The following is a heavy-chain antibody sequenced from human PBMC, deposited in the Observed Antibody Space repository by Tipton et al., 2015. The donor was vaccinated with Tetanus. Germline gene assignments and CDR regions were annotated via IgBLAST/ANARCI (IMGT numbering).Heavy chain of an antibody. D-gene: IGHD3-22*01. CDR3: ARDRGDYIYYGMDV. Sequence: QLVQSGAELKKPRASVEVSCTASGYTFTGYYMYWVRQAPGQGFEWVGWIDPNSGDTIYAQNFQGRVTMTRDTSISTVYMELSRLRSDDTAVYYCARDRGDYIYYGMDVWGPGTTVTVSS. V-gene: IGHV1-2*02. CDR1: GYTFTGYY. CDR2: IDPNSGDT. J-gene: IGHJ6*02.